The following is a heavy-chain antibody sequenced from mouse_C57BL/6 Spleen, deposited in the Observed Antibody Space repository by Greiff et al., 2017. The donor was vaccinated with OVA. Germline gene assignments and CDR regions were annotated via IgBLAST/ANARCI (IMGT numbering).Heavy chain of an antibody. D-gene: IGHD3-2*02. CDR2: IYPGDGDT. J-gene: IGHJ2*01. Sequence: VQLQQSGPELVKPGASVKISCKASGYAFSSSWMNWVKQRPGKGLEWIGRIYPGDGDTNYNGKFKGKATLTADKSSRTAYMQLSSLTSEDSAVYFCARLQAPDYWGQGTTLTVSS. CDR1: GYAFSSSW. V-gene: IGHV1-82*01. CDR3: ARLQAPDY.